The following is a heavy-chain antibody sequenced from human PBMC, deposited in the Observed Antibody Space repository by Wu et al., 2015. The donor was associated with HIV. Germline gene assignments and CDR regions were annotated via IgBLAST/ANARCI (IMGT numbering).Heavy chain of an antibody. CDR2: IIPALGTV. Sequence: QVHLVQSASEVKKPGSSVKVSCRASGGTFSTYALNWVRQVPGQGLEWMGRIIPALGTVNYAQNFQGRVTITTDGTDESTRTAYMELSSLRFEDTAMYYCAREIKDPVIMVRAGFDPWGQGTLVIVSS. CDR3: AREIKDPVIMVRAGFDP. J-gene: IGHJ5*02. V-gene: IGHV1-69*05. D-gene: IGHD3-10*01. CDR1: GGTFSTYA.